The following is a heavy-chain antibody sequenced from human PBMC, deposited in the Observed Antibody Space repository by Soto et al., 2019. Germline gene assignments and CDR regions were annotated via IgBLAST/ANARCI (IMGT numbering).Heavy chain of an antibody. D-gene: IGHD1-1*01. Sequence: EVQLVESGGGLVQPGGSLRLSCAASGFNLGSYWMHWVRQAPGKGLVWVSRINDYGTTINYAESVEGRFTISRDDAKSEVYLQMNNPRAEDKAGYYCARGGLEPFDYWGQGALVTVSS. CDR2: INDYGTTI. CDR3: ARGGLEPFDY. CDR1: GFNLGSYW. J-gene: IGHJ4*02. V-gene: IGHV3-74*01.